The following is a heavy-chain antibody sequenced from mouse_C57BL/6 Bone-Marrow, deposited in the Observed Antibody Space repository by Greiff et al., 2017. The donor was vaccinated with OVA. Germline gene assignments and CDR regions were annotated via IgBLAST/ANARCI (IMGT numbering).Heavy chain of an antibody. Sequence: VQLQQPGAELVRPGTSVKLSCKASGYTFTSYWMHWVKQRPGQGLEWIGVIDPSDSYTNYNQKFKGKATLTVDTSSSTAYMQLSSLTSEDSAVYYCAREGLLDYWGQGTTLTVSS. V-gene: IGHV1-59*01. J-gene: IGHJ2*01. CDR2: IDPSDSYT. CDR3: AREGLLDY. CDR1: GYTFTSYW.